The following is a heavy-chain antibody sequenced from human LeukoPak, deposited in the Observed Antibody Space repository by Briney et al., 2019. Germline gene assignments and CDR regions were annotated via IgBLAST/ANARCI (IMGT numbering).Heavy chain of an antibody. J-gene: IGHJ6*03. Sequence: PSETLSLTCTVSSGSFSSGSHYWSWVRQPAGKGLEWIGRINTSGSTSYNPSLKSRVTISVDTSKNQFSLRLRYVTAADTAVYYCARDHYQYMDVWGKGTTVTVSS. V-gene: IGHV4-61*02. CDR2: INTSGST. CDR1: SGSFSSGSHY. CDR3: ARDHYQYMDV.